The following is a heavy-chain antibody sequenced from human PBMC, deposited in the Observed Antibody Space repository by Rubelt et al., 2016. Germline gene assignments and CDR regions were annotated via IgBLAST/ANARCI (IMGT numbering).Heavy chain of an antibody. CDR1: GGSFSGYY. Sequence: QVQLQQWGAGLLKPSETLSLTCAVYGGSFSGYYWSWIRQPPGKGLEWIGEINHSGSTYYNPSLKSRVTISVDTSKNQFSRKLSSVTAADTAVYYCARGRRGSSSWLGRDYYGMDVWGQGTTVTVSS. CDR3: ARGRRGSSSWLGRDYYGMDV. J-gene: IGHJ6*02. CDR2: INHSGST. D-gene: IGHD6-13*01. V-gene: IGHV4-34*01.